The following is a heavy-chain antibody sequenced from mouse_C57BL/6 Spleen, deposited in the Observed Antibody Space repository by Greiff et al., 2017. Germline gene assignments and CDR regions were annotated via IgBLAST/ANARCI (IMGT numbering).Heavy chain of an antibody. J-gene: IGHJ1*03. D-gene: IGHD2-5*01. CDR3: ARKSYSNYGYFDV. Sequence: QVQLKESGPGLVQPSQSLSIPCTVSGFSLTSYGVHWVRQSPGKGLEWLGVIWSGGSTDYNAAFISRLSISKDNSKSQVFFKMNSLQADDTAIYYCARKSYSNYGYFDVWGTGTTVTVSS. V-gene: IGHV2-2*01. CDR2: IWSGGST. CDR1: GFSLTSYG.